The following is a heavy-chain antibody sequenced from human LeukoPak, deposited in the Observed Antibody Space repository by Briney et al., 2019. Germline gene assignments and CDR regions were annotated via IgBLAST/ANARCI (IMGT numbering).Heavy chain of an antibody. Sequence: PSETLSLTCTVSGGSITSYYWSWIRQPPGKGQEWIGHIFYSGSTKYNPSPKSRVTISVDTSKNQFSLKLSSVTAADTAVYYCARRSSSLFYFDYWGQGTLVTVSS. D-gene: IGHD6-19*01. CDR2: IFYSGST. CDR1: GGSITSYY. V-gene: IGHV4-59*08. CDR3: ARRSSSLFYFDY. J-gene: IGHJ4*02.